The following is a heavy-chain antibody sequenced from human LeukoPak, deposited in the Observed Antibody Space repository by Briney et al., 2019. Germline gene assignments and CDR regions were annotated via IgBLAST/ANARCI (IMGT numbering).Heavy chain of an antibody. CDR3: ARPRFPSSRSDFDN. V-gene: IGHV5-51*01. Sequence: GESLKISCKGFGYSFFSYWIGWVRQRPGKGLEWMGIIYPGDSETRYSPAFQGRVTMSADLSISTVFLQWGSLKASDSAIYYCARPRFPSSRSDFDNWGQGTLVTVSS. J-gene: IGHJ4*02. D-gene: IGHD2-2*01. CDR2: IYPGDSET. CDR1: GYSFFSYW.